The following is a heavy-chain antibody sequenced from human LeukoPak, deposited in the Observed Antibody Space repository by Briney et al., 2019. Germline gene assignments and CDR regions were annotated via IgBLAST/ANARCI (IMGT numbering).Heavy chain of an antibody. D-gene: IGHD3-3*01. CDR3: ARGLPVTIFGVVTTNWFDP. CDR2: IYYSGST. CDR1: GGSISRSRDY. J-gene: IGHJ5*02. Sequence: SETLSLTCTVSGGSISRSRDYWGWIRQPPGKGLEWIGSIYYSGSTYYNPSLKSRVTISGDTSKNRFSLKLSSVTAADTAVYYCARGLPVTIFGVVTTNWFDPWGQGTLVTVSS. V-gene: IGHV4-39*07.